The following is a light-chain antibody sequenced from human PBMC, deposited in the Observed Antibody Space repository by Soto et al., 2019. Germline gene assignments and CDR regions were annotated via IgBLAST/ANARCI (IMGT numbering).Light chain of an antibody. J-gene: IGLJ2*01. CDR3: SSYTSSSTRV. V-gene: IGLV2-14*03. CDR1: SSDVGGYNY. Sequence: QSALTRPASVSGSPGQSITISCTGTSSDVGGYNYVSWYQHHPGKAPKLMIYDVSNRPSGVSNRFSGSKSGNTASLTISGLQAEDEADYYCSSYTSSSTRVFGGGTKLTVL. CDR2: DVS.